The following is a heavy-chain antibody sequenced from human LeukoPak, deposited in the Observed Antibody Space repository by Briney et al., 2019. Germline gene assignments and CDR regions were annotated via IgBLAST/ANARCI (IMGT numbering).Heavy chain of an antibody. CDR1: GYTFTSYG. Sequence: ASVKVSCKASGYTFTSYGISWVRQAPGQGLEWMGWISAYNGNTNYAQKLQGRVTMTTDTSTSTAYMELRSLRSDDTAVYYCARDAIVRNDFWSGYYLDRGKPGGLNWFDPSGQGTLVTVSS. CDR3: ARDAIVRNDFWSGYYLDRGKPGGLNWFDP. CDR2: ISAYNGNT. D-gene: IGHD3-3*01. V-gene: IGHV1-18*01. J-gene: IGHJ5*02.